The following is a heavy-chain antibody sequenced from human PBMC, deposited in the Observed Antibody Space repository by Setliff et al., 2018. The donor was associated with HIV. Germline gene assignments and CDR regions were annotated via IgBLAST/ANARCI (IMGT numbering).Heavy chain of an antibody. V-gene: IGHV4-59*01. CDR3: AREFSERSPNPDHYYYYMDV. D-gene: IGHD6-19*01. Sequence: SETLSLTCNVSGGSIGSYHWAWIRQSPGKGLEYIGNIRHSGYTNYNPSLKSRLNMSVDTSNYQISLKLTAVTAADMAVYYCAREFSERSPNPDHYYYYMDVWGKGTTVTVSS. CDR1: GGSIGSYH. CDR2: IRHSGYT. J-gene: IGHJ6*03.